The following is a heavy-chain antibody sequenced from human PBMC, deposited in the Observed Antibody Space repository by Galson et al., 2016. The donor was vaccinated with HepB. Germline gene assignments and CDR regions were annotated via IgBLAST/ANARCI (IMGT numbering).Heavy chain of an antibody. CDR2: ISYDVSRK. J-gene: IGHJ4*02. CDR3: AKDTREPRWYFDY. D-gene: IGHD2-15*01. Sequence: SLRLSCAASGFSFSTYAMHWVRQAPGKGLEWVAIISYDVSRKYYADSVKGRFTISRDNSKNTLYLQMNSLRTEDTAVYYCAKDTREPRWYFDYWGQGTLVTVSS. CDR1: GFSFSTYA. V-gene: IGHV3-30*04.